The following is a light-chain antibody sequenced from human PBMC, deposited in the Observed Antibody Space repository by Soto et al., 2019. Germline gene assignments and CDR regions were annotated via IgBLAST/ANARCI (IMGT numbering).Light chain of an antibody. CDR1: SSDVGDYKF. J-gene: IGLJ2*01. Sequence: QSALTQAPPASGSPGQSVTISCTGTSSDVGDYKFVSWYQQHPGKAPKLLIYEVSRRPSGVPDRFSGSKSGNTASLTVSGLQAEDEADYYCSSYAGNNNVVFGGGTKLTVL. CDR3: SSYAGNNNVV. CDR2: EVS. V-gene: IGLV2-8*01.